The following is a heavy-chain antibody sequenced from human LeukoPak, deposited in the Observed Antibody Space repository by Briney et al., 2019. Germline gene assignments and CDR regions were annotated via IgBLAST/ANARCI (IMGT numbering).Heavy chain of an antibody. V-gene: IGHV5-51*01. Sequence: GESLKISCKASGYSFSRYWIGWVRQMPGKGLEWMGITYPGDSDTAYSPFLQGQVTISADKSINTAYLQWSSLKASDTGIYYCARRLRFAEGAYFDYWGQGTLVTVSS. D-gene: IGHD3-16*01. J-gene: IGHJ4*02. CDR2: TYPGDSDT. CDR3: ARRLRFAEGAYFDY. CDR1: GYSFSRYW.